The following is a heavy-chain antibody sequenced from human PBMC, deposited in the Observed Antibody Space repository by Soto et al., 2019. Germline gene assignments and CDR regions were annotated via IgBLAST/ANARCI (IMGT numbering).Heavy chain of an antibody. CDR1: GYTFTSYD. D-gene: IGHD3-3*01. CDR3: ARITHFDFYSGFLDHIAV. CDR2: MNPNSGNT. V-gene: IGHV1-8*01. Sequence: ASVKVSCKASGYTFTSYDINWVRQATGQGLEWMGWMNPNSGNTGYAQKFQGRVTMTRNTSISTAYMELSSLRSEDTAVYYCARITHFDFYSGFLDHIAVWSKGTTVTVSS. J-gene: IGHJ6*03.